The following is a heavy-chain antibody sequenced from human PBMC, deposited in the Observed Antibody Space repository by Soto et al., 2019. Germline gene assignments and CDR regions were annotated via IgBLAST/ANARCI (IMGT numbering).Heavy chain of an antibody. CDR3: ERDRYTYYYDSSGHYDALGYFAY. Sequence: LKFSCKASAYTFSHHTMHWVLQSPGQTLDCMGWITAGNGNTKYSHKLQGRLTITRDTHANTAYMELRSMRSEDTALYYCERDRYTYYYDSSGHYDALGYFAYWG. D-gene: IGHD3-22*01. J-gene: IGHJ4*01. CDR2: ITAGNGNT. V-gene: IGHV1-3*01. CDR1: AYTFSHHT.